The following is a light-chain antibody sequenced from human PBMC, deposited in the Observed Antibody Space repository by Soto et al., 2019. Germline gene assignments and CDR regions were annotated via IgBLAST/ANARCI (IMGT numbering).Light chain of an antibody. CDR3: CSYAGSYVV. CDR1: SSDVGAHNY. Sequence: QSALSQPRSVSGSPGQSVTISCTGTSSDVGAHNYVSWYQQHPGKAPKLMIYDVSKGPSGVPDRFSGSKSGNTASLTISGLQAEDEADYYCCSYAGSYVVFGGGTKVTVL. V-gene: IGLV2-11*01. CDR2: DVS. J-gene: IGLJ2*01.